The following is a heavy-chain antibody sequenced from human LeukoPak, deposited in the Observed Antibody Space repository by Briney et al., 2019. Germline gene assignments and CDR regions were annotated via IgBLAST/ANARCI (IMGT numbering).Heavy chain of an antibody. J-gene: IGHJ5*02. CDR3: ARGPTKVVVPAAMFDP. Sequence: GGSLRLSCEGSGFTFSNYDMRWVRQAPGKGLEWVANIKQDGSEKYYVDSVKGRFTISRDNAKNSLYLQMNSLRAEDTAVYYCARGPTKVVVPAAMFDPWGQGTLVTVSS. CDR1: GFTFSNYD. V-gene: IGHV3-7*01. CDR2: IKQDGSEK. D-gene: IGHD2-2*01.